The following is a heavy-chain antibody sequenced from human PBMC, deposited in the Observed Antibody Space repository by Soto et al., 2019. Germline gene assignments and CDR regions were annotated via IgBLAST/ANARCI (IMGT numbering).Heavy chain of an antibody. V-gene: IGHV3-21*01. CDR1: GFTFSSYS. CDR2: ISSSSSYI. Sequence: EVQLVESGGGLVKPGGSLRLSCAASGFTFSSYSMNWVRQAPGKGLEWVSSISSSSSYIYYADSVKGRFTISRDNAKNSLYLQMNSLRAEDTAVYYCARDLGRLLWFGGIEGRGTYFDYWGQGTLVTLSS. D-gene: IGHD3-10*01. CDR3: ARDLGRLLWFGGIEGRGTYFDY. J-gene: IGHJ4*02.